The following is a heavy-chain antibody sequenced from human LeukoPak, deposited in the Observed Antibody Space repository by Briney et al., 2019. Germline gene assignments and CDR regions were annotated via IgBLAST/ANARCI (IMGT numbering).Heavy chain of an antibody. CDR3: ATREGGRDSSGPST. J-gene: IGHJ4*02. CDR2: IYYSGST. D-gene: IGHD3-22*01. CDR1: GGSISSSSYY. V-gene: IGHV4-39*01. Sequence: PSETLSLTCTVSGGSISSSSYYWGWIRQPPGKGLEWIGSIYYSGSTYYNPSLKSRVTISVDTSKNQFSLKLSSVTAADTAVYYCATREGGRDSSGPSTWGQGTLVTVSS.